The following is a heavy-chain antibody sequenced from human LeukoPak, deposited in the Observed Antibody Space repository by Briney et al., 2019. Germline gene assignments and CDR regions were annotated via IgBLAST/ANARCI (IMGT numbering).Heavy chain of an antibody. D-gene: IGHD5-18*01. Sequence: SDTLSLTCTVSGGSISNYYWKWIRQPPGKGLEWIGYIYYSGSTDYNPSLKSRVIMSVDTSKNQFSLRLSSVTAADTAVYYCARVGYSYGLDYWGQGTRVTVSS. J-gene: IGHJ4*02. CDR3: ARVGYSYGLDY. CDR1: GGSISNYY. V-gene: IGHV4-59*07. CDR2: IYYSGST.